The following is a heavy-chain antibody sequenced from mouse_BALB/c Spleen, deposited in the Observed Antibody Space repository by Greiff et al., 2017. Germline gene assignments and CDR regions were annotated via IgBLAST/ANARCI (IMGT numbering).Heavy chain of an antibody. CDR3: ALLLRSQGFAY. CDR1: GYSFTSYY. D-gene: IGHD1-1*01. V-gene: IGHV1S135*01. CDR2: IDPFNGGT. J-gene: IGHJ3*01. Sequence: VQLQQSGPELMKPGASVKISCKASGYSFTSYYMHWVKQSHGKSLEWIGYIDPFNGGTSYNQKFKGKATLTVDKSSSTAYMHLSSLTSEDSAVYYCALLLRSQGFAYWGQGTLVTVSA.